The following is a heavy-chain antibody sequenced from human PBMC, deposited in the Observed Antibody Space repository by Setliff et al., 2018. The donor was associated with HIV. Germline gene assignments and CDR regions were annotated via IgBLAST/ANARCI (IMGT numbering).Heavy chain of an antibody. CDR2: IYYSGST. CDR3: ARTRWGAPVDY. J-gene: IGHJ4*02. V-gene: IGHV4-31*03. Sequence: SETLSVTCTVSGGSVSSGGYYWSWIRQHPGRGLEWIGYIYYSGSTYYNPSLKSRVRISVDTSKNQFSLKLSSVTAADTAVYYCARTRWGAPVDYWGQGILVTVSS. CDR1: GGSVSSGGYY. D-gene: IGHD3-16*01.